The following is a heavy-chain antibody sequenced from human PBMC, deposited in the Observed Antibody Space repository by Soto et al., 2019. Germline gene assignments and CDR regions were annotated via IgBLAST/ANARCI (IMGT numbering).Heavy chain of an antibody. J-gene: IGHJ4*02. CDR3: ASAPPAMVSPNI. CDR2: VYYSGGT. CDR1: GGSISSYS. V-gene: IGHV4-59*01. D-gene: IGHD5-18*01. Sequence: SSETLSLTCTVSGGSISSYSWSWIRQPPGKGLEWIGYVYYSGGTNYNPSLKSRVTISLDPSKNQVSLRLNSVTAADTAVYYCASAPPAMVSPNIWGQGTLVTVSS.